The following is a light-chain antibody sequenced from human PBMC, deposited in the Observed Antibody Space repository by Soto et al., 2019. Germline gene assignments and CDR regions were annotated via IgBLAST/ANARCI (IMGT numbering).Light chain of an antibody. J-gene: IGLJ2*01. Sequence: QSVLTQPPSVSGAPGQRVTISCTGSSSNIGAGFDIHWYQQFPGTAPKLLIYANNNRPSGVPARFSGYKSGTSASLAITGLQADDEAYYYCQSYDRNLFAVFGGGTKVTVL. CDR1: SSNIGAGFD. V-gene: IGLV1-40*01. CDR2: ANN. CDR3: QSYDRNLFAV.